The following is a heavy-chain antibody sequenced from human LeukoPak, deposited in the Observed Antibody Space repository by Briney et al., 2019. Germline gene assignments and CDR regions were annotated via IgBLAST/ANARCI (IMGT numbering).Heavy chain of an antibody. CDR2: INTISGGT. CDR3: VRGREVAGTVAY. J-gene: IGHJ4*02. CDR1: GYTFTDYY. V-gene: IGHV1-2*02. Sequence: ASVNVSCKASGYTFTDYYMHWVRQAPGQGFEWMGWINTISGGTNYAQKFQGRVTMTRDTSNSTAYMALSRLTSDDTAVYYCVRGREVAGTVAYWGQGTLVTVSS. D-gene: IGHD6-19*01.